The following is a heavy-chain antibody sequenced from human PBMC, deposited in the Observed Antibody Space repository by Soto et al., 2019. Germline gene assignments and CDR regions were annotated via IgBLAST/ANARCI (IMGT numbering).Heavy chain of an antibody. Sequence: LRLSCAVSGFTFTSYAMTWVRQPPGKGLEWVSSISGSADVIYYADSVKGRFTMSRDNSKVTLYLQLNSLRAEDTGVYYCAKYRSTSSGAEGFDYWGQGALVTVSS. CDR1: GFTFTSYA. V-gene: IGHV3-23*01. CDR3: AKYRSTSSGAEGFDY. CDR2: ISGSADVI. J-gene: IGHJ4*02. D-gene: IGHD6-6*01.